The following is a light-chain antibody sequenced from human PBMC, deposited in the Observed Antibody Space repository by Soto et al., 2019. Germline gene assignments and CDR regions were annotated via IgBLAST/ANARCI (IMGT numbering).Light chain of an antibody. CDR3: RQYHSGRLT. Sequence: TKKKNSSQSILFSSNNKNYLAWYQQKAGQPPKLLIYWASTRESGVPDRFSGSGSGTDLTLTIAVLQSEHMASYHRRQYHSGRLTFGQGTRLEIK. CDR2: WAS. CDR1: QSILFSSNNKNY. V-gene: IGKV4-1*01. J-gene: IGKJ5*01.